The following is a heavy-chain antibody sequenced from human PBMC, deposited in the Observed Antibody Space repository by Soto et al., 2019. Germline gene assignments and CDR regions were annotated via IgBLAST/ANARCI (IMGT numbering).Heavy chain of an antibody. CDR3: AKGRYYYGSGRGPYYFDY. V-gene: IGHV3-23*01. D-gene: IGHD3-10*01. CDR2: ISGSGGST. CDR1: GFTFSSYA. Sequence: GGSLRLSCAASGFTFSSYAMSWVRQAPGKGLEWVSAISGSGGSTYYADSVKGRFTISRDNSKNTLYLQMNSLRAEDTAVYYCAKGRYYYGSGRGPYYFDYWGQGTLVTVSS. J-gene: IGHJ4*02.